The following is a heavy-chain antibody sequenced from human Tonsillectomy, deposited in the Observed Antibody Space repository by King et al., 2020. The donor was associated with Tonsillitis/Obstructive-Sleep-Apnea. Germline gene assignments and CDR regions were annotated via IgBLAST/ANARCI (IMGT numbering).Heavy chain of an antibody. J-gene: IGHJ6*03. CDR1: GFTFSSYS. V-gene: IGHV3-48*02. CDR2: ISSSSSTI. D-gene: IGHD4-11*01. CDR3: ARDTVFYSNPDYYYYYMDV. Sequence: VQLVESGGGLVQPGGSLRLSCAASGFTFSSYSMNCVGQAPGKGLEWVSYISSSSSTIYYAYALKGRFTISRDNAKNSLYLQMNSLRDEDTAVYYCARDTVFYSNPDYYYYYMDVWGKGTTVTVSS.